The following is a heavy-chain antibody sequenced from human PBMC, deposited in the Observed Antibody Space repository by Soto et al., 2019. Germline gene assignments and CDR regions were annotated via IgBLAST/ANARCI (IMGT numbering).Heavy chain of an antibody. CDR1: GFTFSNAW. V-gene: IGHV3-15*01. CDR2: IKSKTDGGTT. Sequence: PGGSLSLSCAASGFTFSNAWMSWVRQAPGKGLEWVGRIKSKTDGGTTDYVAPVKGRFTISRDDSKNTLYLQMNSLKTEDTAVYYCTTVDCTNGVCYIYWFDPWGQGTLVTVSS. J-gene: IGHJ5*02. D-gene: IGHD2-8*01. CDR3: TTVDCTNGVCYIYWFDP.